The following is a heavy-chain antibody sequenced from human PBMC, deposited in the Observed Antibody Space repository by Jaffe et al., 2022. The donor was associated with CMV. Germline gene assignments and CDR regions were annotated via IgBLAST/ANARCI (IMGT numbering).Heavy chain of an antibody. CDR1: GFTFSSYE. V-gene: IGHV3-48*03. Sequence: EVQLVESGGGLVQPGGSLRLSCAASGFTFSSYEMNWVRQAPGKGLEWVSYISSSGSTIYYADSVKGRFTISRDNAKNSLYLQMNSLRAEDTAVYYCARAVEAVAGTAHLVYYYYYMDVWGKGTTVTVSS. J-gene: IGHJ6*03. CDR3: ARAVEAVAGTAHLVYYYYYMDV. CDR2: ISSSGSTI. D-gene: IGHD6-19*01.